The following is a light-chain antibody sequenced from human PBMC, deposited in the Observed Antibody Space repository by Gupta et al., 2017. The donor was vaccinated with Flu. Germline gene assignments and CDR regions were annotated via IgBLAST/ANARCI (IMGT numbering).Light chain of an antibody. CDR1: QSVSSNY. J-gene: IGKJ2*04. CDR2: AAS. CDR3: QQYGTSRWS. V-gene: IGKV3-20*01. Sequence: ELVLKQSPGTLSLSPGERATLSCRASQSVSSNYLAWYQQKPGQAPRLLMYAASIRATGIPDRFSGGGSGTDFTLTISRLEPEDFAVYYCQQYGTSRWSFGQGTKLEIK.